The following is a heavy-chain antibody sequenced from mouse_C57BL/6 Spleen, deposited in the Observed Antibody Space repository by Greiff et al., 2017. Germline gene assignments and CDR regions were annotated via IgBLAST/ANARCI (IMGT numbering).Heavy chain of an antibody. Sequence: QVQLQQPGAELVKPGASVKLSCKASGYTFTRYWMHWVKQRPGQGLEWIGMIHPNSGSTNYNEKFKSKATLTVDKSSSTAYMQLSSLTSEDSAVYYCSHPTVVPWVFDYWGQGTTLTVSS. CDR1: GYTFTRYW. J-gene: IGHJ2*01. CDR3: SHPTVVPWVFDY. CDR2: IHPNSGST. V-gene: IGHV1-64*01. D-gene: IGHD1-1*01.